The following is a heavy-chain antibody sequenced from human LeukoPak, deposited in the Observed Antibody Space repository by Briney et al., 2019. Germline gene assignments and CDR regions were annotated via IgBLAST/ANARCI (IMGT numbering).Heavy chain of an antibody. D-gene: IGHD2-21*01. CDR1: GFTFSTYG. J-gene: IGHJ4*02. Sequence: GGSLRLSCVASGFTFSTYGMHWVRQAPGKGLEWVAVISYDESNEYYADSVKGRFTISRDNSKNTLYLQMSSLRAEDTAVYYCAKEFNRGLPDYWGQGTLVTVPS. CDR2: ISYDESNE. CDR3: AKEFNRGLPDY. V-gene: IGHV3-30*18.